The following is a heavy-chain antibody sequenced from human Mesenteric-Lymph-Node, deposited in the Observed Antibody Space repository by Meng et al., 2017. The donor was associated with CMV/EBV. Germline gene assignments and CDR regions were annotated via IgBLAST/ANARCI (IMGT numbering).Heavy chain of an antibody. J-gene: IGHJ4*02. Sequence: GGSLRLSCAASGFTFDDYAMHWVRQAPGKGLEWVSGISWNSGSIGYADSVKGRFTISRDNSKNTLYLQMNSLRAEDTAVYYCAKGAGATTGYFDYWGQGTLVTVSS. CDR3: AKGAGATTGYFDY. D-gene: IGHD1-26*01. CDR2: ISWNSGSI. CDR1: GFTFDDYA. V-gene: IGHV3-9*01.